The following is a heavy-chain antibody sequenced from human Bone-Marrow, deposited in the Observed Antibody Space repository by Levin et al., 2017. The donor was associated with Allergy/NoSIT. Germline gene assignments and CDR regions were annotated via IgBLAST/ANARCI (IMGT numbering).Heavy chain of an antibody. Sequence: PGESLKISCAASGFTFSSYEMNWVRQAPGKGLEWVSYISSSGSTIYYADSVKGRFTISRDNAKNSLYLQMNSLRAEDTAVYYCARDNPDTVTKPVDYWGQGTLVTVSS. CDR1: GFTFSSYE. V-gene: IGHV3-48*03. CDR3: ARDNPDTVTKPVDY. J-gene: IGHJ4*02. D-gene: IGHD4-17*01. CDR2: ISSSGSTI.